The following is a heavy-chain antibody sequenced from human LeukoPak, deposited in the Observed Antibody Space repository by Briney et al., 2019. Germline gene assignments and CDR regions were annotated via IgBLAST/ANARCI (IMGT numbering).Heavy chain of an antibody. CDR1: GFTLSSYA. CDR3: AKFHGYSSSWLPASLDYYYYMDV. V-gene: IGHV3-23*01. D-gene: IGHD6-13*01. Sequence: PGGSLRLSCAASGFTLSSYAMSWVRQAPGKGLEWVSAISGSGGSTYYADSVKGRFTISRDNSKNTLYLQMNSLRAEATAVYYCAKFHGYSSSWLPASLDYYYYMDVWGKGTTVTVSS. CDR2: ISGSGGST. J-gene: IGHJ6*03.